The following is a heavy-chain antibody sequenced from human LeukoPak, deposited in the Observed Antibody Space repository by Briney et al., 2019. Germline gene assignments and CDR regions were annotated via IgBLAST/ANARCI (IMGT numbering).Heavy chain of an antibody. CDR1: GFTFSSYA. J-gene: IGHJ4*02. V-gene: IGHV3-33*08. D-gene: IGHD2-15*01. CDR3: ARDRLPATEADY. Sequence: GASLRLSCAASGFTFSSYAMSWVRQAPGKGLEWVAVIWYDGSSEYYADSVKGRFTISRDNSKNTLYLQMNSLRAEDTAVYYCARDRLPATEADYWGQGTLVTVSS. CDR2: IWYDGSSE.